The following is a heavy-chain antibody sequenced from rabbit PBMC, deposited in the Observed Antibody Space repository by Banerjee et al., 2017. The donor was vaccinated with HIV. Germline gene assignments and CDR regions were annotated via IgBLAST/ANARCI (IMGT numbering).Heavy chain of an antibody. CDR2: IYIGSTSTT. CDR3: AKTYDDYGNNCLDL. D-gene: IGHD2-1*01. CDR1: GFSFSSGGY. J-gene: IGHJ5*01. Sequence: QSLEESGGDLVKPGASLTLTCTASGFSFSSGGYMCWVRPAPGKGLEWIGCIYIGSTSTTYYASWAKGRFTISKTSSTTVTLQMTSLTAADTATYFCAKTYDDYGNNCLDLWGPGTLVTVS. V-gene: IGHV1S40*01.